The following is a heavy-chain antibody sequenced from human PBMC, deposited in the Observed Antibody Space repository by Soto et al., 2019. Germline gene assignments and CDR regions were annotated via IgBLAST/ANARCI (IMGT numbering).Heavy chain of an antibody. Sequence: VQLLESGGGLVQPGGSLRLSCAASGFTFSSYAMSWVRQAPGKGLEWVSAITDSGGSTYYADSVKGRFTIARDNSKNTLYLQMNSLRAEDPAVYYCAKGYRSSGYYFDYWGQGTLVTVSS. V-gene: IGHV3-23*01. J-gene: IGHJ4*02. CDR1: GFTFSSYA. CDR2: ITDSGGST. CDR3: AKGYRSSGYYFDY. D-gene: IGHD3-22*01.